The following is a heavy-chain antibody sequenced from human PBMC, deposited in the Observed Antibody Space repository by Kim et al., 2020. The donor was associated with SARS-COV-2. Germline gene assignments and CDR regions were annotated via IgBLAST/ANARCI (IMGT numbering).Heavy chain of an antibody. CDR2: IYYSGST. CDR1: GGSISSSSYY. D-gene: IGHD2-21*02. V-gene: IGHV4-39*01. Sequence: SETLSLTCTVSGGSISSSSYYWGWIRQPPGKGLEWIGSIYYSGSTYYNPSLKSRVTISVDTSKNQFSLKLSSVTAADTAVYYCARQAYCGGDCYSQDPNPSGMDVWGQGTTVTVSS. J-gene: IGHJ6*02. CDR3: ARQAYCGGDCYSQDPNPSGMDV.